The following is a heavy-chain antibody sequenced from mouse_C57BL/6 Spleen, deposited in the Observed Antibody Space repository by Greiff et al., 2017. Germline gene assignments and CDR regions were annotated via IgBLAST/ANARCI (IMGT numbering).Heavy chain of an antibody. J-gene: IGHJ1*03. D-gene: IGHD1-1*01. CDR1: GFTFNTYA. CDR2: IRSKSSNYAT. CDR3: VREGSYGSSRSYWYFDV. V-gene: IGHV10-3*01. Sequence: EVKVVESGGGLVQPKGSLKLSCAASGFTFNTYAMHWVRQAPGKGLEWVARIRSKSSNYATYYADSVKDRFTISRDDSQSMLYLQMNNLKTEDTAMYYCVREGSYGSSRSYWYFDVWGTGTTVTVSS.